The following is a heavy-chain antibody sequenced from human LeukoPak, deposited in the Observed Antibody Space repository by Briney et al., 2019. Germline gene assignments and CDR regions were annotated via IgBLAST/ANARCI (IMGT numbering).Heavy chain of an antibody. D-gene: IGHD2-15*01. Sequence: PGGSLRLSCAASGFTFSHYRMSWVRQAPGKGLEWVSSISSSSSDIYYADSVRGRFTISRDNAKNSLYLQMNSLRAEDTAVFYCARGYCSGGSCYWAFDIWGRGTMVTVSS. CDR2: ISSSSSDI. CDR3: ARGYCSGGSCYWAFDI. J-gene: IGHJ3*02. CDR1: GFTFSHYR. V-gene: IGHV3-21*01.